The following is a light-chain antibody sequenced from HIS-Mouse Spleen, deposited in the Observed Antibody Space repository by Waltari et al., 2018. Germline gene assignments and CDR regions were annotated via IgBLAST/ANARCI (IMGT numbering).Light chain of an antibody. CDR3: CSYAGSSTSSWV. CDR2: EGS. J-gene: IGLJ3*02. V-gene: IGLV2-23*01. CDR1: SSDVGSYNL. Sequence: QSALTQPASVSGSPGQSITISCTGTSSDVGSYNLVSWYQQHPGKAPKLMIYEGSKRPSGVSNRVSGSKSGNTASLTISGLQAEDEADYYCCSYAGSSTSSWVFGGGTKLTVL.